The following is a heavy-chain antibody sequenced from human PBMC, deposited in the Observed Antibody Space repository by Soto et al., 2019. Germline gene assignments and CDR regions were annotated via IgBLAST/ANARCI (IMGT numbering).Heavy chain of an antibody. V-gene: IGHV1-69*04. CDR3: VREGDYYDSSGYRAFDI. D-gene: IGHD3-22*01. CDR2: IIPILGIA. CDR1: GGTFSSYT. Sequence: SVKVSCKASGGTFSSYTISWVRQAPGQGLEWMGRIIPILGIANYAQKFQGRVTITADKSTSTAYMELSSLRSEDTAVYYCVREGDYYDSSGYRAFDIWGQGTMVTVSS. J-gene: IGHJ3*02.